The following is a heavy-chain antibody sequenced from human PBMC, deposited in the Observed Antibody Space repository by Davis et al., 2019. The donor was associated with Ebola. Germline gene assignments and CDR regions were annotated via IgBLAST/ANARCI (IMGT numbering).Heavy chain of an antibody. D-gene: IGHD3-22*01. CDR2: IYYSGST. V-gene: IGHV4-31*03. Sequence: PSETLSLTCTVSGGSISRGGSYWTWIRQHPGKGLEWIGYIYYSGSTCYKPSLKSRVTISLDTSKNQFSLNLYSVTAVDTAVYYCARDLRYDSSGYDYYFYMDVWGKGTTVTVSS. CDR3: ARDLRYDSSGYDYYFYMDV. CDR1: GGSISRGGSY. J-gene: IGHJ6*03.